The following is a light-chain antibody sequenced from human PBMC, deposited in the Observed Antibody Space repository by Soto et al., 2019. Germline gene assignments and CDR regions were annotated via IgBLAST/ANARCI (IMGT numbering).Light chain of an antibody. CDR2: GAS. J-gene: IGKJ4*01. V-gene: IGKV3-15*01. CDR1: QSISSN. CDR3: QQYNNWPLT. Sequence: EVVMTQSPATLSVSPGERAALSCRASQSISSNLAWYQQKPGQPPRLLISGASTRATGIPATFSGSGSGTNFTLTISNLQSEDFAAYYCQQYNNWPLTFGGGTKVEIK.